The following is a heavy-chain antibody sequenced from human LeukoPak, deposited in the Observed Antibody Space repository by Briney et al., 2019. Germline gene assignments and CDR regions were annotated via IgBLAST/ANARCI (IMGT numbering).Heavy chain of an antibody. J-gene: IGHJ4*02. CDR3: ARDPSNTSGWYIYFDY. CDR1: GYTFNSYG. Sequence: ASVKVSCKASGYTFNSYGISWVRQAPGQGLEWMGWISAYTGYTKYADKFQGRVTMTTDHFKSTAYMELQNLRSDDTAVHYCARDPSNTSGWYIYFDYWGQGTLVTVSS. D-gene: IGHD6-19*01. CDR2: ISAYTGYT. V-gene: IGHV1-18*01.